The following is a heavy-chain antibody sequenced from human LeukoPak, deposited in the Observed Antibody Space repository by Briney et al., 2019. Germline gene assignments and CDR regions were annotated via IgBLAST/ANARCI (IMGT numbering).Heavy chain of an antibody. CDR3: ARDWADYYDSSGYFRAFDI. V-gene: IGHV3-21*01. J-gene: IGHJ3*02. Sequence: RTGGSLRLSCAASGFTFSSYSMSWVRQAPGKGLGWVSSISSSSSYIYYADSVKGRFTISRDNAKNSLYLQMNSLRAEDTAVYYCARDWADYYDSSGYFRAFDIWGQGTMVTVFS. CDR2: ISSSSSYI. CDR1: GFTFSSYS. D-gene: IGHD3-22*01.